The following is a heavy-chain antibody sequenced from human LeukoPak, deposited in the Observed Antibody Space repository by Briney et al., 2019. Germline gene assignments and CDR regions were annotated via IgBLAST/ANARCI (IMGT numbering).Heavy chain of an antibody. Sequence: VASVKVSCKASGYTFTGYYIHWVRQAPGQGLEWMGWIDPNSGDTNYAQKFQGRVTMTRDTSISTAYMELSRLRSDDTAVYYCARDKQLDWAHYYYYYMDVWGKGTTVTVSS. CDR2: IDPNSGDT. D-gene: IGHD1-1*01. J-gene: IGHJ6*03. CDR3: ARDKQLDWAHYYYYYMDV. V-gene: IGHV1-2*02. CDR1: GYTFTGYY.